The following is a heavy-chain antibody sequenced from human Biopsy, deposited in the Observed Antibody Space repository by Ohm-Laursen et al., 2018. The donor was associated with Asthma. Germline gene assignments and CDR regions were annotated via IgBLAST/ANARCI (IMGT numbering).Heavy chain of an antibody. D-gene: IGHD6-6*01. CDR2: LSYNGNNK. J-gene: IGHJ4*02. V-gene: IGHV3-30*03. CDR3: ARGDWYGSASNGY. Sequence: SLRLSCAASGISFRTYDMHWVRQAPGKGLEWVAVLSYNGNNKYYADSVRGRFTISRDNSENTLYLQMNSLRVEDTAVYYCARGDWYGSASNGYWGQRTLVTVSA. CDR1: GISFRTYD.